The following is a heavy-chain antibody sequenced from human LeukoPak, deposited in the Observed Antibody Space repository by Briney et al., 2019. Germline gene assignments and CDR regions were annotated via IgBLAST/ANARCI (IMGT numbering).Heavy chain of an antibody. CDR1: GYTFTSYD. Sequence: GASVKVSCKASGYTFTSYDINWVRQATGQGLEWMGWMNPNSGNTGYAQKFQGRVTITRHTSISTAYMELSSLRSEDTAVYYCARGRRRRDIVVVPATWPMGYWGQGTLVTVSS. J-gene: IGHJ4*02. D-gene: IGHD2-2*01. V-gene: IGHV1-8*03. CDR2: MNPNSGNT. CDR3: ARGRRRRDIVVVPATWPMGY.